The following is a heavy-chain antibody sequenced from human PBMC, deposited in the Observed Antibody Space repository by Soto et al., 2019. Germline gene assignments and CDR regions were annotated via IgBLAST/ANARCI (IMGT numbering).Heavy chain of an antibody. D-gene: IGHD2-2*01. CDR3: ARGGVVITALVGWLDL. CDR2: ISPRSGVT. V-gene: IGHV1-2*04. Sequence: ASVKVSCKASGFTFSDYYIHWVRQAPGRGLEWMGWISPRSGVTFFEQKFRDSVTLTRDTSINTVYMDLTRLTSDDTAVYFCARGGVVITALVGWLDLGGQGTLVTVSS. CDR1: GFTFSDYY. J-gene: IGHJ5*02.